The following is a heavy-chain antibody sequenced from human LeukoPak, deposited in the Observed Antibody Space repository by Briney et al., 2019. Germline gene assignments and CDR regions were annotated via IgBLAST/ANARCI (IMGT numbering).Heavy chain of an antibody. CDR2: IYYSGST. J-gene: IGHJ6*02. CDR3: ARGSTWISSMDV. V-gene: IGHV4-59*01. D-gene: IGHD5-12*01. Sequence: PTETLSLTCTVSGGSISSYYWSWIRQPPGKGLEWIGYIYYSGSTNYNPSLMSRLTISVDTSKDQFSLMLSSVTAADTAVYYCARGSTWISSMDVWGQGTTVTVSS. CDR1: GGSISSYY.